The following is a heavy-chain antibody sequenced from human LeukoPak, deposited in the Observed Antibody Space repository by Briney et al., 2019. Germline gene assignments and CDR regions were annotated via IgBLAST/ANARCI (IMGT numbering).Heavy chain of an antibody. CDR3: AKHPVVAATVDY. D-gene: IGHD2-15*01. J-gene: IGHJ4*02. Sequence: GGSLRLSCAASGFTFSSYAMSWVRQAPGKGLEWVSAINGSGGSTYYADSVKGWFTISRDNSKNTLYLQMNSLRAEDTAVYYCAKHPVVAATVDYWGQGTLVTVSS. V-gene: IGHV3-23*01. CDR2: INGSGGST. CDR1: GFTFSSYA.